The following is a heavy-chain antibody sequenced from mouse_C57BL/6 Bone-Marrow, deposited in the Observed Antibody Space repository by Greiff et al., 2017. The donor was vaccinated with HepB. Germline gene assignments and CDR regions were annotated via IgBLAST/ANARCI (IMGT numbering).Heavy chain of an antibody. Sequence: EVKLVESGGGLVKPGGSLKLPCAASGFTFSSYAMSWVRQTPEKRLEWVATISDGGSYTYYPDNVKGRFTISRDNAKNNLYLQMSHLKSEDTAMYYCARDGRGVYYYAMDYWGQGTSVTVSS. J-gene: IGHJ4*01. CDR2: ISDGGSYT. V-gene: IGHV5-4*01. CDR1: GFTFSSYA. D-gene: IGHD1-1*01. CDR3: ARDGRGVYYYAMDY.